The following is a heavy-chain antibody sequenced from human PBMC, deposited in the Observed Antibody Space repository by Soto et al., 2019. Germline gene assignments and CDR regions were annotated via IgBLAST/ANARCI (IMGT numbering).Heavy chain of an antibody. Sequence: EVQLVESGGGLVKPGGSLRLSCAASGFTFTSYTMNWVRQAPGKGLEWVSSISGSSTYIYYADSVKGRFTISRDNAKNSLYLQMNSLRAEDTAVYYWARGTTRTTFDCWGQGTLVTVSS. V-gene: IGHV3-21*01. D-gene: IGHD4-4*01. CDR1: GFTFTSYT. J-gene: IGHJ4*02. CDR3: ARGTTRTTFDC. CDR2: ISGSSTYI.